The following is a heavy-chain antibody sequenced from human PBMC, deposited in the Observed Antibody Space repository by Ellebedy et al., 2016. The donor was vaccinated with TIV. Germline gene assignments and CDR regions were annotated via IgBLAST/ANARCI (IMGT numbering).Heavy chain of an antibody. D-gene: IGHD2-2*01. CDR2: IKKDGSEK. CDR1: GFTFSSYE. Sequence: GESLKISCAASGFTFSSYEMNWVRQAPGKGLEWVANIKKDGSEKYYVDSVKGRFTISRDNAKSSLYLQMNSLRAEDTAVYYCQGYCSGSSCYVRGKDVFDIWGQGTMVTVSS. CDR3: QGYCSGSSCYVRGKDVFDI. V-gene: IGHV3-7*01. J-gene: IGHJ3*02.